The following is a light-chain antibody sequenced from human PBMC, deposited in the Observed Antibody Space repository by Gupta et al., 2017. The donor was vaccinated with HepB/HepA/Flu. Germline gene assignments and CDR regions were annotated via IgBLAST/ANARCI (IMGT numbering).Light chain of an antibody. J-gene: IGKJ5*01. Sequence: EIVLTQSPGTLSLSPGERATLSCRASQSVSSSYLAWYQQKPGQAPRLLIYGASSRDTGIPDRFSGSGSGTDFTLTISRLEPEDFAVYYCQQYGSSPRLTFGQGTRLEIK. CDR2: GAS. CDR1: QSVSSSY. CDR3: QQYGSSPRLT. V-gene: IGKV3-20*01.